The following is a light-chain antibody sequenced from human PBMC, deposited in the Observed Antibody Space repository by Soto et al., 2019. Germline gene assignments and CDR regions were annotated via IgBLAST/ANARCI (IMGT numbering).Light chain of an antibody. Sequence: DIQMTQSPSSLSASVGDRVNITCRAGQSISSYLNWYQQKPGKAPKLLVYAASRLQSGVPSRFSGTGSGTDFTLTISSLQPEDFATYYCQQSFRTPFTFGPGNKLDIK. CDR2: AAS. CDR1: QSISSY. J-gene: IGKJ3*01. V-gene: IGKV1-39*01. CDR3: QQSFRTPFT.